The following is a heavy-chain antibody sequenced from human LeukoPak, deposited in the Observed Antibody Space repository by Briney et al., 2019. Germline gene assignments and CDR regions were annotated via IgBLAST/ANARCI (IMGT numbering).Heavy chain of an antibody. V-gene: IGHV3-30-3*01. CDR2: ISYDGSNK. CDR1: GFTFSSYA. D-gene: IGHD2-21*02. CDR3: ARDMGHIVVVTAPKGFDY. J-gene: IGHJ4*02. Sequence: PGRSLRLSCAASGFTFSSYAMHWVRQAPGKGLEWVAVISYDGSNKYYADSVKGRFTISRDNSKNTLYLQMNSLRAEDTAAYYCARDMGHIVVVTAPKGFDYWGQGTLVTVSS.